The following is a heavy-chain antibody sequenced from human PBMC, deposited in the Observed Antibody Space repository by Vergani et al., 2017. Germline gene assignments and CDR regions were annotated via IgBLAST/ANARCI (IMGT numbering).Heavy chain of an antibody. CDR3: ARDRDIGGAFDI. Sequence: QVQLVESGGGVVQPGRSLRLSCAASGFTFSSYAMHWVRQAPGKGLEWVAVISDDGSNKYYADSVKGRFTISRDNSKTTLYLQMNSLRAEDTAVYYCARDRDIGGAFDIWGQGTMVTVSS. D-gene: IGHD5-12*01. J-gene: IGHJ3*02. CDR1: GFTFSSYA. CDR2: ISDDGSNK. V-gene: IGHV3-30*04.